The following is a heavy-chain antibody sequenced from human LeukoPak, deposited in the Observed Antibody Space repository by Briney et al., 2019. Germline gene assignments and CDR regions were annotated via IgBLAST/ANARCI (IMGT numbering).Heavy chain of an antibody. CDR1: GYTFTSYG. CDR2: ISAYNGNT. CDR3: ARDLEYQQPRGNDAFDI. Sequence: ASVKVSCKASGYTFTSYGISWVRQAPGQGLEWMGWISAYNGNTNYAQKLQGRVTMTTDTSTSTAYMELRSLRSDDTAVYYCARDLEYQQPRGNDAFDIWGQGTMVTVSS. V-gene: IGHV1-18*01. J-gene: IGHJ3*02. D-gene: IGHD2-2*01.